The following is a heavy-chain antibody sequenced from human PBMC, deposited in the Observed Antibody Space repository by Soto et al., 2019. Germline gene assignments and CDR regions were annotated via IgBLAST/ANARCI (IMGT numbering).Heavy chain of an antibody. Sequence: GESLKISCKGSGYIFTTYRIGWVRQMPGKGLEWMGIIYPGDSDTRYSPSFQGQVTISADKSISTAYLQWRSLKASDTAIYYCARAWSGQYYYSYGLDVWGQGTTVTVSS. J-gene: IGHJ6*02. CDR2: IYPGDSDT. CDR1: GYIFTTYR. CDR3: ARAWSGQYYYSYGLDV. D-gene: IGHD3-3*01. V-gene: IGHV5-51*01.